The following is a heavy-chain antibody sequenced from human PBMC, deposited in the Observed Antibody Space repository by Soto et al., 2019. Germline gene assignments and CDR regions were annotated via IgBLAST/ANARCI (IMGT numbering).Heavy chain of an antibody. CDR3: VSGVRGGAAAGTRRGDFDY. CDR1: GFTFSSYG. V-gene: IGHV3-30*03. D-gene: IGHD6-13*01. CDR2: ISYDGSNK. J-gene: IGHJ4*02. Sequence: QVQLVESGGGVVQPGRSLRLSCAASGFTFSSYGMHWVRQAPGKGLEWVAVISYDGSNKYYEDSVKGRFTISRDNSKNPLYLQMNSLRAEDTAGYYCVSGVRGGAAAGTRRGDFDYWGQGTLVTVSS.